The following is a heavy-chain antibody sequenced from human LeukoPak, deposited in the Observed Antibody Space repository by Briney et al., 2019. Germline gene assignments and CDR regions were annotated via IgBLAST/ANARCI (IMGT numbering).Heavy chain of an antibody. CDR1: GFTFSSYA. D-gene: IGHD2-2*01. J-gene: IGHJ4*02. V-gene: IGHV3-64*01. CDR2: ISSNGGST. CDR3: ARGRGLYCSSTSCSSFDY. Sequence: GSLRLSCAASGFTFSSYAMHWVRQAPGKGLEYVSAISSNGGSTYYANSVKGRFTISRDNSKNTLYLQMGSLRAEDMAVYYCARGRGLYCSSTSCSSFDYWGQGTLVTVSS.